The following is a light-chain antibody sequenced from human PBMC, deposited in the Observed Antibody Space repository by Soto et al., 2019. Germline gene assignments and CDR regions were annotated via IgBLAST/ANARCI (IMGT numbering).Light chain of an antibody. Sequence: EIVLTQSPATLSLSTGERATLSCRASQSVINYLAWYQQKPCQAPRLLIYDTSNRATGIPARFSGSGSGTDFTLIISSLEPEDFAVYYCQQRANWPLTFGGGTKVDIK. V-gene: IGKV3-11*01. CDR2: DTS. J-gene: IGKJ4*01. CDR1: QSVINY. CDR3: QQRANWPLT.